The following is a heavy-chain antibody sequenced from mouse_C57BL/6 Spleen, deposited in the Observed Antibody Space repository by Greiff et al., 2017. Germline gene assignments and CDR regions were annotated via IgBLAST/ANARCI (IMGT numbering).Heavy chain of an antibody. CDR2: INPNNGGT. Sequence: EVQLQQSGPELVKPGASVKISCKASGYTFTDYYMNWVKQSHGKSLEWIGDINPNNGGTSYNQKFKGKATLTVDKSSSTAYMELRSLTSEDSAVYYCAREAIYDGYYYAMDYWGQGTSVTVSS. V-gene: IGHV1-26*01. J-gene: IGHJ4*01. CDR3: AREAIYDGYYYAMDY. CDR1: GYTFTDYY. D-gene: IGHD2-3*01.